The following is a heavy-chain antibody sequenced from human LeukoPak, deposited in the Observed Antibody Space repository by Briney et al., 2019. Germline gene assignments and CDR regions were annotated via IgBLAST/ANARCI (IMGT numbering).Heavy chain of an antibody. CDR3: AREAHSNAYYFDY. D-gene: IGHD4-11*01. Sequence: GGSLRLSCAASGFTFGTYAIHWVRQAPGKGLEWVAVISYDGRDKKYADSVKGRFTISRDNSKNTLYLQVNSLRAEDTAIYYCAREAHSNAYYFDYWGQGTLVTVSS. CDR2: ISYDGRDK. CDR1: GFTFGTYA. J-gene: IGHJ4*02. V-gene: IGHV3-30*04.